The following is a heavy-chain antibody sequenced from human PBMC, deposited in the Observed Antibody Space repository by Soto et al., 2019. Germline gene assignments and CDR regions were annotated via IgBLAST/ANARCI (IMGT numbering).Heavy chain of an antibody. J-gene: IGHJ4*02. D-gene: IGHD2-15*01. CDR3: ARGVQGYCSGGSCFHFDY. V-gene: IGHV4-31*03. CDR2: IYYSGST. CDR1: GGSISSGGYY. Sequence: QVQLQESGPGLVKPSQTLSLTCTVSGGSISSGGYYWSWIRQHPGKGLEWIGYIYYSGSTYYNPSLKSRVTISVDTSKNQFSLKLSSVTAADTAVYYCARGVQGYCSGGSCFHFDYWGQGTLVTVSS.